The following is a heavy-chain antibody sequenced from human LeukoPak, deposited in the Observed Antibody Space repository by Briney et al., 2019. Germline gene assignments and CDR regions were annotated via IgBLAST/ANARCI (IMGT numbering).Heavy chain of an antibody. J-gene: IGHJ4*02. CDR1: GYTFTSYG. CDR2: ISAYNGNT. Sequence: ASVKVSCKASGYTFTSYGISWVRQAPGQGLEWMGWISAYNGNTNYAQKLQGRVTMTTDTSASTAYMELSSLRSEDTAVYYCARDWDYYDNSALGYWGQGTLVTVSS. D-gene: IGHD3-22*01. CDR3: ARDWDYYDNSALGY. V-gene: IGHV1-18*01.